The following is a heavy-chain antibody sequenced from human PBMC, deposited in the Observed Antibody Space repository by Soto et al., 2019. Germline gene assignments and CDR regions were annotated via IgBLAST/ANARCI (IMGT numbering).Heavy chain of an antibody. CDR3: ARVGVSSNSDY. CDR2: TSYDGGAT. Sequence: GGSLRLSCAASGFTFSTYAMSWVRQAPGKGLEWVSSTSYDGGATYYADSVKGRFTFSRDNSRDTLYLQMNSLRADDTAVYYCARVGVSSNSDYWGQGTLVTVSS. CDR1: GFTFSTYA. J-gene: IGHJ4*02. V-gene: IGHV3-23*01. D-gene: IGHD3-16*01.